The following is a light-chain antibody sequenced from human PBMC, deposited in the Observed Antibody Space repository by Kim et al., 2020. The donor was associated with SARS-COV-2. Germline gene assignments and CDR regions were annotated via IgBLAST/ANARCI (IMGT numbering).Light chain of an antibody. Sequence: SVSRGDRATLSCRACQSVYMDLAWYQHNPGQAPRLLIYGASTRATGIPARFSGSGSGTEFTLTISSLQSEDFAVYYCQQYDNWLYTFGQGTKLEI. V-gene: IGKV3-15*01. J-gene: IGKJ2*01. CDR3: QQYDNWLYT. CDR1: QSVYMD. CDR2: GAS.